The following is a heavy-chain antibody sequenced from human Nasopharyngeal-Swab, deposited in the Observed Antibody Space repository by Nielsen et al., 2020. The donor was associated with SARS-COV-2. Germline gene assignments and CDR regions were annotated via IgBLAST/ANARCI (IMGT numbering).Heavy chain of an antibody. CDR2: IWYDGSNK. V-gene: IGHV3-33*01. D-gene: IGHD2-8*01. J-gene: IGHJ4*02. CDR3: ARSSIGNGPLNTWGYYSDF. CDR1: GFTFSSYG. Sequence: GGSLRLSCAASGFTFSSYGMHWVRQAPGKGLEWVAVIWYDGSNKYYADSVKGRFIVSRDNSKNTLYLQMNSLRVEDTAVYYCARSSIGNGPLNTWGYYSDFWGQGTLVTVSS.